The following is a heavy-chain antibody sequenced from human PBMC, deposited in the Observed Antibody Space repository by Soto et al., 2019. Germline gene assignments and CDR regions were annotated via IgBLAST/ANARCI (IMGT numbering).Heavy chain of an antibody. CDR1: GYTFTDYY. V-gene: IGHV1-69-2*01. D-gene: IGHD1-26*01. CDR2: VDPEDGET. J-gene: IGHJ4*02. Sequence: ASVKVSCKVSGYTFTDYYMHWVQQAPGKGLEWMGLVDPEDGETIYAEKFQGRVTITADTSTDTVYMELSSLRSEDTAVYYCATDVRQKLAYFDYWGQGTLVTVSS. CDR3: ATDVRQKLAYFDY.